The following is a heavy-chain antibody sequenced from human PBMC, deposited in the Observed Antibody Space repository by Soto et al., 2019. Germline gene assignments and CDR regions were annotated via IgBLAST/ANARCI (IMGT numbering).Heavy chain of an antibody. J-gene: IGHJ6*02. CDR1: VFTCSGSA. Sequence: GWSLRLSCSASVFTCSGSAMHWFRQASGKGLEWVGRIRSKANSYATAYAASVKGRFTISRDDSKNTAYLQMNSLKTEDTAVYYCTRHPPPRLVGATNRYGMDVWGQGTTVTVSS. D-gene: IGHD1-26*01. CDR3: TRHPPPRLVGATNRYGMDV. V-gene: IGHV3-73*01. CDR2: IRSKANSYAT.